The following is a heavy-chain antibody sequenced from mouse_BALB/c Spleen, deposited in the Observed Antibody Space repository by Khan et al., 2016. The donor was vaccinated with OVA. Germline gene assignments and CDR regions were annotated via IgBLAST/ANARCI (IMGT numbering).Heavy chain of an antibody. D-gene: IGHD2-10*01. CDR3: ARQPYYHYNIMDY. J-gene: IGHJ4*01. CDR2: MWSDGSA. V-gene: IGHV2-6-1*01. Sequence: VELVESGPGLVAPSQSLSITCTISGFSLTNYGVHWVRQPPGKGLEWLVVMWSDGSATYNSALKSRLTINKDNSKSQVFLKMNSLQTDDTAMYFCARQPYYHYNIMDYWGQGTSVTVSS. CDR1: GFSLTNYG.